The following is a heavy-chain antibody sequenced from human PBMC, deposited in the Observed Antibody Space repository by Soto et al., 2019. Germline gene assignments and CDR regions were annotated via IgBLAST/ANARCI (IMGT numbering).Heavy chain of an antibody. CDR1: GYTFTSYG. V-gene: IGHV1-18*04. CDR3: ARGNYYDSSGYYSFGY. CDR2: ISAYNGNT. J-gene: IGHJ4*02. Sequence: QVQLVQSGAEVKKPGASVKVSCKASGYTFTSYGISWVRQAPGQGLEWMGGISAYNGNTHYAQKVQGRVTMTTDTSTSTAYMELRSLRYDDTAVYYCARGNYYDSSGYYSFGYWGQGTLVTVSS. D-gene: IGHD3-22*01.